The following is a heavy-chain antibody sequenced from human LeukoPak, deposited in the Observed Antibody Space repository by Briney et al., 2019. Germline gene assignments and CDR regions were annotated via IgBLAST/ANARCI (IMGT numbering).Heavy chain of an antibody. Sequence: GGSLRLSCATSGFIFSSCAMSWVRQAPGKGLEWVSVISGSGGSTNYAESVKGRFTISRDNSKNTLYLQMNSLRAEDTAVYYCAKDSSIPWIWGQGTMVTVSS. CDR3: AKDSSIPWI. CDR2: ISGSGGST. CDR1: GFIFSSCA. J-gene: IGHJ3*02. V-gene: IGHV3-23*01. D-gene: IGHD2-2*01.